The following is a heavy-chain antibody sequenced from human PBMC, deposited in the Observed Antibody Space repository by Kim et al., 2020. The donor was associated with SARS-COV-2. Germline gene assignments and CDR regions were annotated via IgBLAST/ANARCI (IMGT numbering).Heavy chain of an antibody. V-gene: IGHV3-9*01. D-gene: IGHD2-2*01. CDR3: AKDIKGYCSSTSCPGGFDY. J-gene: IGHJ4*02. Sequence: GRFTISRDNAKNSLYLQMNSLRAEDTALYYCAKDIKGYCSSTSCPGGFDYWGQGTLVTVSS.